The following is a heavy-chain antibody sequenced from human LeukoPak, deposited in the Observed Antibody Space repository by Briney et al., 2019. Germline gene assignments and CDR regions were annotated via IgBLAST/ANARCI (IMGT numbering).Heavy chain of an antibody. CDR2: IYHSGST. J-gene: IGHJ4*02. D-gene: IGHD5-18*01. CDR1: GYSISSGYY. Sequence: PSGTLSLTCAVSGYSISSGYYWGWIRQPPGKGLEWIGSIYHSGSTYYNPSLKSRVTISVDTSKNQFSLKLSSVTAADTAVYYCASGDSYGFFDYWGQGTLVTVSS. CDR3: ASGDSYGFFDY. V-gene: IGHV4-38-2*01.